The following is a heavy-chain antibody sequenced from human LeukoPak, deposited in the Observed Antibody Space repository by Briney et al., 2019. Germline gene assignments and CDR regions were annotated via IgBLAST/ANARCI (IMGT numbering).Heavy chain of an antibody. Sequence: QPGGSLRLSCAASGFTFSSYAMSWVRQAPGKGLEWVSAISGSGGSTYYADSVKGRFTISRDNSKNTLYLQMNSLRAEDTAVYYCAKDGSYGSGSSPPDYFDYWGQGTPVTVSS. CDR3: AKDGSYGSGSSPPDYFDY. V-gene: IGHV3-23*01. CDR2: ISGSGGST. J-gene: IGHJ4*02. D-gene: IGHD3-10*01. CDR1: GFTFSSYA.